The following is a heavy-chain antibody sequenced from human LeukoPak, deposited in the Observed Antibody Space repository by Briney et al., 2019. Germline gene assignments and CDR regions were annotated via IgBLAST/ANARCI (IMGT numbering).Heavy chain of an antibody. D-gene: IGHD3-3*01. CDR1: GYTFTSYD. J-gene: IGHJ6*02. V-gene: IGHV1-8*01. CDR3: ARGSFWSVNDGMDV. CDR2: MNPKSGNT. Sequence: ASVTVSCKASGYTFTSYDINWVPQAPGQGLEWMGWMNPKSGNTVYAQKFQGRVTITRNTSISTAYMELSSLRSEDTAVYYCARGSFWSVNDGMDVWGQGTTVTVSS.